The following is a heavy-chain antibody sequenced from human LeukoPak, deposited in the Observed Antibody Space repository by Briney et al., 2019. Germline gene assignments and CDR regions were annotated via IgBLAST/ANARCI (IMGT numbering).Heavy chain of an antibody. CDR3: ARDGIAAAESDY. CDR2: IDPSDSYT. V-gene: IGHV5-10-1*01. CDR1: GYIFTTYW. D-gene: IGHD6-13*01. J-gene: IGHJ4*02. Sequence: GESLKISCKGSGYIFTTYWIGWVRQMPGKGLEWMGRIDPSDSYTNYSPSFQGHVTISADKSISTAYLQWSSLKASDTAMYYCARDGIAAAESDYWGQGTLVTVSS.